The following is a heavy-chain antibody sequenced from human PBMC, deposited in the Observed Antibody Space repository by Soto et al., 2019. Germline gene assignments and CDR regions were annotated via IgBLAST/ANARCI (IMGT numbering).Heavy chain of an antibody. CDR3: VRGDFRNGLDY. D-gene: IGHD2-8*01. CDR1: GYTFRLYF. V-gene: IGHV1-46*01. J-gene: IGHJ4*02. Sequence: ASVKVSCKASGYTFRLYFIHWVRQAPGEGLEWMGTFNPGGGGTSYAQKFQGRVTMTSDTSTSTVYMELSSLKSDDSALYYCVRGDFRNGLDYWGQGSLVTVSS. CDR2: FNPGGGGT.